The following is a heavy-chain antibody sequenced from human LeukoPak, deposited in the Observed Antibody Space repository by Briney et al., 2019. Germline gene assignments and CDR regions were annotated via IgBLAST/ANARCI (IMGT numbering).Heavy chain of an antibody. CDR1: GGSFSGYS. Sequence: SETLSLTCAVYGGSFSGYSWSWIRQPPGKGLEWIGEINHSGSTNYNPSLKSRVTISVDTSKNQFSLKLSSVTAADTAVYYCARTYGSSGLGYFDLWGRGTLVTVSS. CDR3: ARTYGSSGLGYFDL. D-gene: IGHD6-13*01. V-gene: IGHV4-34*01. J-gene: IGHJ2*01. CDR2: INHSGST.